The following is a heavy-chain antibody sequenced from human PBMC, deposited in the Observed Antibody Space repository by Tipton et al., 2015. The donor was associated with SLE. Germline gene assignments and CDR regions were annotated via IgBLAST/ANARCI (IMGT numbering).Heavy chain of an antibody. J-gene: IGHJ6*02. D-gene: IGHD2-21*01. CDR2: INHSGST. CDR3: ARCGGGYGMDV. CDR1: GGSFSGYY. Sequence: LRLSCAVYGGSFSGYYWSWIRQPPGKGLEWIGEINHSGSTNYNPPLKSRVTISVDTSKNQFSLKLSSVTTADTAVYYCARCGGGYGMDVWGQGTTVTVSS. V-gene: IGHV4-34*01.